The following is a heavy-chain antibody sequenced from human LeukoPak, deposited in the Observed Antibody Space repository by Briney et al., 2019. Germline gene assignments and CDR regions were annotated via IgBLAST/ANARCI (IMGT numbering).Heavy chain of an antibody. Sequence: PSETLSLTCTVSGGXISSYYCNWIRQPPGKGQEWIGYIHYSGSTKYNPSLKSRVTISVDTSKNQFSLKLSSVTAADTAVYYCARWYSSGWAFDYWGQGTLVTVSS. CDR2: IHYSGST. CDR1: GGXISSYY. D-gene: IGHD6-19*01. CDR3: ARWYSSGWAFDY. V-gene: IGHV4-59*08. J-gene: IGHJ4*02.